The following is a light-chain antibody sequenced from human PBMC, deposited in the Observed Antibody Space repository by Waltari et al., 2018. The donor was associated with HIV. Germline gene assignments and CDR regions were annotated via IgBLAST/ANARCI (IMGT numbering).Light chain of an antibody. Sequence: QSVLAQPPSVSAAPGQRVTISCSGSSSNVGNNYVSWYQHFPGTAPKLLIYDDNKRPSGIPDRFSGSKSGTSATLDITGLQTGDEADYYCGSWDSSLSGVVFGGGTK. CDR1: SSNVGNNY. V-gene: IGLV1-51*01. J-gene: IGLJ2*01. CDR2: DDN. CDR3: GSWDSSLSGVV.